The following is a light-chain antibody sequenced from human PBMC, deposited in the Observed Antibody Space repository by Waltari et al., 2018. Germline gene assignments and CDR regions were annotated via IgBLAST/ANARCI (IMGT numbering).Light chain of an antibody. Sequence: IVMTLTPLSLSVLPGHPAPITCKSSQSLLHRDGKTYLYWYLKRPGQSPQLLISEVSSRFSGVPDRFSGSGSGTDFTLKISRVEAEDVGLYYCMQGVHLPLTFGGGTKVEIQ. V-gene: IGKV2-29*03. CDR1: QSLLHRDGKTY. CDR3: MQGVHLPLT. J-gene: IGKJ4*01. CDR2: EVS.